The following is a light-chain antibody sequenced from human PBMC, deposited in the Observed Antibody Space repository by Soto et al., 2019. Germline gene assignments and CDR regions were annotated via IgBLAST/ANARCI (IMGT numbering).Light chain of an antibody. CDR3: SSYAGSSTWV. Sequence: QSATTQPPSASGSPGQSATISCTGTSSDVGGYNYVSWYQQYPGKAPKLMIYEVSKRPSGVPDRFSGSKSGNTASLTVSGLQAEDEADYYCSSYAGSSTWVFGGGTKVTVL. CDR1: SSDVGGYNY. V-gene: IGLV2-8*01. CDR2: EVS. J-gene: IGLJ3*02.